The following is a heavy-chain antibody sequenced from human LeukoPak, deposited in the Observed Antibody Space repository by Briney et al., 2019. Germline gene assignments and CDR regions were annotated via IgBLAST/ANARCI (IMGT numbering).Heavy chain of an antibody. V-gene: IGHV3-11*01. CDR3: ARDRGYSGYDFVPLLDY. CDR1: GLTFSDYY. Sequence: GGSLRLSCEASGLTFSDYYMSWIRQAPGKGLEGVPYISSSGSTIYYADSVKGRFTISRDNAKNSLYLQMNSLRAEDTAVYYCARDRGYSGYDFVPLLDYWGQGTLVTVSS. D-gene: IGHD5-12*01. CDR2: ISSSGSTI. J-gene: IGHJ4*02.